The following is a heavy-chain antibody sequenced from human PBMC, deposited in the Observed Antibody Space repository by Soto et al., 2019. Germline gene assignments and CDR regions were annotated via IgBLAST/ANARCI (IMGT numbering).Heavy chain of an antibody. CDR1: GYTFTDYT. V-gene: IGHV1-3*01. J-gene: IGHJ6*02. D-gene: IGHD2-2*02. CDR3: ASTSGYCSSTSCYRYFYYYGMDV. CDR2: INAVNGNT. Sequence: ASVKVSCKASGYTFTDYTMHWVRQAPGQRLEWMGWINAVNGNTKYSQKLQGRVTMTRDTSASTAYMELRSLRSDDTAVYYCASTSGYCSSTSCYRYFYYYGMDVWGQGTTVTVSS.